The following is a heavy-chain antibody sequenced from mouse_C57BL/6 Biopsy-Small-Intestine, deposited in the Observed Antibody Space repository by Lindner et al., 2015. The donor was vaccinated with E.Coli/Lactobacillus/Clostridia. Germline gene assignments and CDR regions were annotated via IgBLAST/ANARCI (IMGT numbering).Heavy chain of an antibody. V-gene: IGHV1-81*01. Sequence: VQLQESGAELARPGASVKLSCKASGYTFTSYGISWVKQRTGQGLEWIGEIYPRSGNTYYNEKFKGKATLTADKSSSTAYMELRSLTSEDSAVCFCGRYYSDWYFDVWGTGTTVTVSS. CDR3: GRYYSDWYFDV. D-gene: IGHD1-1*01. CDR1: GYTFTSYG. J-gene: IGHJ1*03. CDR2: IYPRSGNT.